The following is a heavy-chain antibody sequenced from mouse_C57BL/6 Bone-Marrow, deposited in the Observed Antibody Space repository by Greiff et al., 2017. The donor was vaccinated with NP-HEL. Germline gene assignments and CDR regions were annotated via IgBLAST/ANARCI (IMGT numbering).Heavy chain of an antibody. CDR1: GFTFSSYA. Sequence: EVNVVESGGGLVKPGGSLKLSCAASGFTFSSYAMSWVRQTPEKRLEWVATISDGGSYTYYPDNVKGRFTISRDNAKNNLYLQMSHLKSEDTAMYYCARAYYAWFAYWGQGTLVTVSA. D-gene: IGHD1-1*01. CDR3: ARAYYAWFAY. CDR2: ISDGGSYT. J-gene: IGHJ3*01. V-gene: IGHV5-4*03.